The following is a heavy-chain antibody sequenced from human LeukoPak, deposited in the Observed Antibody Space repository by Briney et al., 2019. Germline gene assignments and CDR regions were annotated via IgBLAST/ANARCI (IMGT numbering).Heavy chain of an antibody. CDR1: GFTFSSYS. D-gene: IGHD6-13*01. CDR2: ISSSSSYI. CDR3: ARTTRLYSSKDAFDI. Sequence: PGGSLRLSCAASGFTFSSYSMNWVRQAPGKGLEWVSSISSSSSYIYYADSVKGRFTISRDNSKNTLYLQMNSLRAEDTAVYYCARTTRLYSSKDAFDIWGQGTMVTVSS. V-gene: IGHV3-21*01. J-gene: IGHJ3*02.